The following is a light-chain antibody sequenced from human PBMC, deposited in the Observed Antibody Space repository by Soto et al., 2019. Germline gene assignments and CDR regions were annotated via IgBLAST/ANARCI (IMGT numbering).Light chain of an antibody. J-gene: IGLJ1*01. CDR1: SSDVGFSNY. Sequence: LTQPASVSGSPGQSITISCTGTSSDVGFSNYVFWFQQHPDKAPKLIISDVSNRPSGVSNRFSGSRSGNTASLTISGLQAEDEADYYCSSFTSSNTDVFGTGTKVTVL. CDR2: DVS. CDR3: SSFTSSNTDV. V-gene: IGLV2-14*03.